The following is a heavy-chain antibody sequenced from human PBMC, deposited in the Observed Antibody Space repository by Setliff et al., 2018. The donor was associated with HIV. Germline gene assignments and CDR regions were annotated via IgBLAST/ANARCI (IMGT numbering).Heavy chain of an antibody. CDR2: IDPSDSYI. J-gene: IGHJ4*02. CDR3: ASVSARYMAY. D-gene: IGHD5-18*01. Sequence: ESLMISCKGSGYSFSNYYIGWVRQMPGKGLEWMGRIDPSDSYINYGPSFQGHVTISADKSKNSLYLQMNSLRAEDTGVYYCASVSARYMAYWGQGTLVTVSS. V-gene: IGHV5-10-1*01. CDR1: GYSFSNYY.